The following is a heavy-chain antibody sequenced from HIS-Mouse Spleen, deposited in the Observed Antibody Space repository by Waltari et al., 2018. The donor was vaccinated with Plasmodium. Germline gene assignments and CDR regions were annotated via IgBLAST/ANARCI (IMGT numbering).Heavy chain of an antibody. V-gene: IGHV4-34*01. D-gene: IGHD3-3*01. CDR3: ARVTSSGVYWYFDL. CDR1: GGSFSGYY. CDR2: NNHSGST. J-gene: IGHJ2*01. Sequence: QVQLQQWGAGLLKPSETLSLTCAVYGGSFSGYYWSGIRQPPGKGLEGIGENNHSGSTNYHPSLKSRVTISVDTSKNQFSLKLSSVTAADTAVYYCARVTSSGVYWYFDLWGRGTLVTVSS.